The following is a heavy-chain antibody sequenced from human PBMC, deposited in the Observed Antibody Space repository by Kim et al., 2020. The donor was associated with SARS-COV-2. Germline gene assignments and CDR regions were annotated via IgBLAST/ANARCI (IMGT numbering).Heavy chain of an antibody. D-gene: IGHD3-10*01. Sequence: YNADSVKGRFTISRDNSKNTLYLQMNSLRAEDTAVYYCAKEEWFGQLDYWGQGTLVTVSS. J-gene: IGHJ4*02. V-gene: IGHV3-23*01. CDR3: AKEEWFGQLDY.